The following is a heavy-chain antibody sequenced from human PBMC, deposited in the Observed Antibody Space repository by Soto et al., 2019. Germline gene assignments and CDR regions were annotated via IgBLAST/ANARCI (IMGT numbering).Heavy chain of an antibody. Sequence: SETLSLTCSVSGAYINTYSWTWVRQPAGKGLEWIGRIYTSASINYNPSLKGRVTLSVDTSTNQVSLRLASVTAADTAIYYCARDREAGYNFYYGMDVWGQGTTVTV. V-gene: IGHV4-4*07. D-gene: IGHD6-19*01. CDR3: ARDREAGYNFYYGMDV. CDR1: GAYINTYS. CDR2: IYTSASI. J-gene: IGHJ6*02.